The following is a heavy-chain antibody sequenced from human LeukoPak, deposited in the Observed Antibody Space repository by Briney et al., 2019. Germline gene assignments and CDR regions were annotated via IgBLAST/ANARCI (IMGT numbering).Heavy chain of an antibody. V-gene: IGHV4-59*01. Sequence: AETLSLSCAASGASISSYYRSWVRQPPGKALEWIGYMYYTGSTSYNPSLKSRVTISVDTSKNQFSLKLSSLTAADTAVYYCACWEQRRDAFALWGQGTRVTVSS. CDR1: GASISSYY. CDR3: ACWEQRRDAFAL. CDR2: MYYTGST. J-gene: IGHJ3*01. D-gene: IGHD1-26*01.